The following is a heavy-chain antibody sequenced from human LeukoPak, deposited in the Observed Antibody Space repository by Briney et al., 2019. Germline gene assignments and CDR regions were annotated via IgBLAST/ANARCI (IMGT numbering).Heavy chain of an antibody. CDR3: ARGVLGDILTGYYLYYYGMDV. V-gene: IGHV1-46*01. CDR2: INPSGGST. CDR1: GYTFTIYY. J-gene: IGHJ6*02. D-gene: IGHD3-9*01. Sequence: EASVNVSFKASGYTFTIYYMHWVRQAPGQGLEWMGIINPSGGSTSYAQKFQGRVTMTRDTSTSTVYMELSSLRSEDTAVYYCARGVLGDILTGYYLYYYGMDVWGQGTTVTVSS.